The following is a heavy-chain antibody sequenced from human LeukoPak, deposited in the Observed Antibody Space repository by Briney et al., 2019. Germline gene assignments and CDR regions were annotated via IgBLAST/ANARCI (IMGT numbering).Heavy chain of an antibody. J-gene: IGHJ3*02. CDR1: GYTFTGYY. CDR2: INPSGGST. CDR3: AREPRREYSGSYYGAFDI. V-gene: IGHV1-46*01. Sequence: GASVKVSCKASGYTFTGYYMHWVRQAPGQGLERMGIINPSGGSTSYAQKFQGRVTMTRDTSTSTVYMELSSLRSEDTAVYYCAREPRREYSGSYYGAFDIWGQGTMVTVSS. D-gene: IGHD1-26*01.